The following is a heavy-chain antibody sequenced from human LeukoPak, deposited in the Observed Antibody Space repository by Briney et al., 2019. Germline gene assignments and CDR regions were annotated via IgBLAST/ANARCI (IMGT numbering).Heavy chain of an antibody. CDR3: FLPYDSSGYYYARYGSYYFDY. CDR1: GYTFTSYD. V-gene: IGHV1-8*01. Sequence: ASVKVSCKASGYTFTSYDINWVRQATGQGLEWMGWMNPNSGNTGYAQKFQGRVTMTRNTSISTAYMELSSLRSEDTAVYYCFLPYDSSGYYYARYGSYYFDYWGQGTLVTVSS. D-gene: IGHD3-22*01. J-gene: IGHJ4*02. CDR2: MNPNSGNT.